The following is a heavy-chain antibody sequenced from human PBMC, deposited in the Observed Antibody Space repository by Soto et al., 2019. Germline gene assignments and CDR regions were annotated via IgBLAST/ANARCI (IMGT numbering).Heavy chain of an antibody. J-gene: IGHJ6*02. CDR2: ISYDGSNK. CDR1: GFTFSSYA. Sequence: LRLSCAASGFTFSSYAMHWVRQAPGKGLEWVAVISYDGSNKYYADSVKGRFTISRDNSKNTLYLQMNSLRAEDTAVYYCARAHYDFWSGYPRYYYYGMDVWGQGTTVTVSS. CDR3: ARAHYDFWSGYPRYYYYGMDV. D-gene: IGHD3-3*01. V-gene: IGHV3-30-3*01.